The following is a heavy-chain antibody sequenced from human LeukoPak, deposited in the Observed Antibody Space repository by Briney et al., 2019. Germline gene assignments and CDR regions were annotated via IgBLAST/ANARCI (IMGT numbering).Heavy chain of an antibody. CDR1: GFTFSSYS. CDR2: ISISSSYI. J-gene: IGHJ4*02. V-gene: IGHV3-21*01. Sequence: SGGSLRLSCAASGFTFSSYSMNWVRQAPGKGLEWVSSISISSSYIYYADSVKGRFTISRDNAKNSLYLQMNSLRAEDTAVYYCARDLYEYYYDSSGYYYDYWGQGTLVTVSS. D-gene: IGHD3-22*01. CDR3: ARDLYEYYYDSSGYYYDY.